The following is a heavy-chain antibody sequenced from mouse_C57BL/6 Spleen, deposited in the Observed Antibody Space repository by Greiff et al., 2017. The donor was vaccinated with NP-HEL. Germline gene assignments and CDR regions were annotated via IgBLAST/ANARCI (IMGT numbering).Heavy chain of an antibody. CDR2: INPSSGYT. J-gene: IGHJ2*01. D-gene: IGHD2-3*01. Sequence: QVQLKESGAELARPGASVKMSCKASGYTFTSYTMHWVKQRPGQGLEWIGYINPSSGYTKYNQKFKDKATLTADKSSSTAYMQLSSLTSEDSAVYYCARDDGYSDYWGQGTTLTVSS. CDR1: GYTFTSYT. V-gene: IGHV1-4*01. CDR3: ARDDGYSDY.